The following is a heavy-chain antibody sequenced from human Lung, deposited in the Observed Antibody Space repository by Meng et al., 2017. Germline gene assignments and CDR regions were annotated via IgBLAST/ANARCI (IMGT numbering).Heavy chain of an antibody. CDR2: INTDASST. V-gene: IGHV3-74*03. CDR1: GFTFSSYN. Sequence: GESLKISCAASGFTFSSYNMHWVRQTPGEGPVWVSRINTDASSTTYADSVKGRFTISRDDAKNTVYLQMNSLRAEDTAVYYCARDADWVIFDHWGQGALVTVS. D-gene: IGHD3-9*01. CDR3: ARDADWVIFDH. J-gene: IGHJ4*02.